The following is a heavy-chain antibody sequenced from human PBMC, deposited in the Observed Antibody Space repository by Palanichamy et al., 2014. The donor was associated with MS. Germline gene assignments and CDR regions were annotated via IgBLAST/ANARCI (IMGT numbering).Heavy chain of an antibody. CDR2: VRYDGNKK. D-gene: IGHD1-26*01. CDR3: AKDFSGSQRDFGYYYGLDV. V-gene: IGHV3-30*02. CDR1: GFTFSDYS. Sequence: QVQLVEVWGRRWSSLGGPVRLSCAASGFTFSDYSMHWVRQAPGRGLEWVAFVRYDGNKKEYADSVRGRFTISRDNSKNMMFLQMNSLRPEETAVYYCAKDFSGSQRDFGYYYGLDVWGQGTTVAVS. J-gene: IGHJ6*02.